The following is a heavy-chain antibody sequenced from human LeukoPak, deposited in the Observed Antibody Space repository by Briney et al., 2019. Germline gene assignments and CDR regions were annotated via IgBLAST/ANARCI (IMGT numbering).Heavy chain of an antibody. CDR2: ISSSSSYI. D-gene: IGHD4-17*01. CDR3: ARVGTDDYGDFSDGNAPLNWFDP. Sequence: GGSLRLSCAASGFTFSSYSMNWVRQAPGTGLEWVASISSSSSYIYYADSVKGRFTISRDNAKNSLYLQMNSLRAEDTAVYYCARVGTDDYGDFSDGNAPLNWFDPWGQGTLVTVSS. V-gene: IGHV3-21*01. J-gene: IGHJ5*02. CDR1: GFTFSSYS.